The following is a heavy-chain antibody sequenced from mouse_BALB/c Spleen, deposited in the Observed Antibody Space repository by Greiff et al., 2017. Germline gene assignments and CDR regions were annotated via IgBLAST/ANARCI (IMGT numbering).Heavy chain of an antibody. Sequence: VKLMESGPGLVAPSQSLSITCTVSGFSLTSYGVHWVRQPPGKGLEWLGVIWAGGSTNYNSALMSRLSISKDNSKSQVFLKMNSLQTDDTAMYYCARDLFITTVVAYYYAMDYWGQGTSVTVSS. CDR2: IWAGGST. D-gene: IGHD1-1*01. V-gene: IGHV2-9*02. CDR3: ARDLFITTVVAYYYAMDY. J-gene: IGHJ4*01. CDR1: GFSLTSYG.